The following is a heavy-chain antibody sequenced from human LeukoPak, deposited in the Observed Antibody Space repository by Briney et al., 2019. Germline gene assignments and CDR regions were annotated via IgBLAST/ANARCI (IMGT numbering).Heavy chain of an antibody. J-gene: IGHJ4*02. CDR1: GGSISSSSHY. CDR2: IYYSGST. CDR3: ARLNRGPAATMYYFDY. V-gene: IGHV4-39*01. Sequence: SETLSLTCTVSGGSISSSSHYWGWIRQPPGKGLEWIGSIYYSGSTYYNPSLKSRVTISVDTSKNQFSLKLSSVTAADTAVYYCARLNRGPAATMYYFDYWGQGTLVTVSS. D-gene: IGHD2-2*01.